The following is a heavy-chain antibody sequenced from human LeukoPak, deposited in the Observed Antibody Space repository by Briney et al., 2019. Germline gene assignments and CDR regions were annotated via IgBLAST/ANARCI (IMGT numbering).Heavy chain of an antibody. CDR3: ARDSPDYSGKGVDY. CDR2: IYYSGST. Sequence: SETLSLTCTVSGGSISSYYWSWIRQPPGKGLEWIGYIYYSGSTNYNPSLKSRVTISVDTSKNQFSLKLSSVTAADTAVYYCARDSPDYSGKGVDYWGQGTLVTVSS. J-gene: IGHJ4*02. D-gene: IGHD4-23*01. CDR1: GGSISSYY. V-gene: IGHV4-59*01.